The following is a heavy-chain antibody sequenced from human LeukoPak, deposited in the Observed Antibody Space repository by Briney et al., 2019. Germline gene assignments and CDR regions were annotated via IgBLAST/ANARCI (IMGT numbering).Heavy chain of an antibody. D-gene: IGHD6-19*01. CDR1: GGSFSGYY. CDR3: ARVVVAGSSRLDY. Sequence: SETLSLTCAVYGGSFSGYYWSWIRQPPGKGLEWIGEINHSGSTNYNPSLKSRVTISVDTSKNQFSLKLSSVTAADTAVYYCARVVVAGSSRLDYWGQGTLVTVSS. CDR2: INHSGST. J-gene: IGHJ4*02. V-gene: IGHV4-34*01.